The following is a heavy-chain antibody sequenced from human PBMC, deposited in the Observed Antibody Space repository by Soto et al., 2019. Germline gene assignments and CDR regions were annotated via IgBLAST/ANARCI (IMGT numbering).Heavy chain of an antibody. V-gene: IGHV3-30-3*01. CDR2: ISYDGSNK. D-gene: IGHD6-19*01. Sequence: QVQPVESGGGVVQPGRSLRLSCAASGFTFSSYAMHWVRQAPGKGLEWVAVISYDGSNKYYADSVKGRFTISRDNSKTPYLQMNSLRAEDTAVYYCVRDKSPYSSGWHNRHFDYWGQGTLVTVSS. CDR1: GFTFSSYA. CDR3: VRDKSPYSSGWHNRHFDY. J-gene: IGHJ4*02.